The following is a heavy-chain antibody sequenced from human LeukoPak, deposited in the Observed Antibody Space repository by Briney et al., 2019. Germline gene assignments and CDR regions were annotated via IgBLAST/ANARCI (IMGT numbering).Heavy chain of an antibody. CDR2: IHNSGST. D-gene: IGHD3-10*01. V-gene: IGHV3-66*01. CDR1: GFTVTYNF. J-gene: IGHJ4*02. CDR3: ARGGTRYDRRFVFDY. Sequence: GGSLRLSCAASGFTVTYNFMSWVRQAPGKGLAWGSVIHNSGSTFYADSVRGRFTISRDNSKNTLYLQMNSLRAEDTAVYYCARGGTRYDRRFVFDYWGQGVLVTVSS.